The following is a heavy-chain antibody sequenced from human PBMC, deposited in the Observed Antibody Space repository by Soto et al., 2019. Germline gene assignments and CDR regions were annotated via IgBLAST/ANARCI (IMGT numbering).Heavy chain of an antibody. CDR3: ARGNDILTGYRNDALDI. Sequence: QVQLQESGPGLVKPSQTLSLTCTVSGGSISSGGYYWSWIRQHPGKGLEWIGYIYYSGRTYYIPSLVCRVTIPVDTSNYQFSLQRRTVTAAATAVYFGARGNDILTGYRNDALDICGQGSMVTVSS. CDR2: IYYSGRT. V-gene: IGHV4-31*03. D-gene: IGHD3-9*01. CDR1: GGSISSGGYY. J-gene: IGHJ3*02.